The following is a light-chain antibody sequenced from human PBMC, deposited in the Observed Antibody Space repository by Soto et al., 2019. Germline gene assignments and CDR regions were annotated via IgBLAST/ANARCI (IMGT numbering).Light chain of an antibody. CDR1: QTISSW. CDR2: RAS. Sequence: DIQMTQSPSTLSASVGDRVTITCRASQTISSWLAWYQQKPGKAPKLLIHRASNLESGVPSRFSGSGSGTNFTLPISSLQPEDFATYYCQLSYTTPHTFGQGTKLETK. CDR3: QLSYTTPHT. V-gene: IGKV1-5*03. J-gene: IGKJ2*01.